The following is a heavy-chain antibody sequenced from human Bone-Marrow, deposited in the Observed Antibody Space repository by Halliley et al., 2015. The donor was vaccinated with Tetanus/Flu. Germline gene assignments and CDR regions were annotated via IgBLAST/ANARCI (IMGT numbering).Heavy chain of an antibody. CDR2: SSGSKT. D-gene: IGHD1-26*01. Sequence: SSGSKTSDADSVKGRFTIYRDNANNTLYLKMSSLRVEDTAVYYCATSSWYSGSYRHRYFDSWGQGTAVIVTS. V-gene: IGHV3-23*01. CDR3: ATSSWYSGSYRHRYFDS. J-gene: IGHJ4*02.